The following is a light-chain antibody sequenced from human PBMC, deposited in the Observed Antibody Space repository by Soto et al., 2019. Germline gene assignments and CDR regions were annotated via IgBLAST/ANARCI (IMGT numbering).Light chain of an antibody. CDR1: QDISIY. V-gene: IGKV1-33*01. CDR3: QQYETLYT. Sequence: IQMTQSPSSLSASVGDSVTITCQASQDISIYLHWYQQHPGKAPKLLIYDASNLEAGVPSRFSGSGSGTHFSLTISSLLPEDFATYYCQQYETLYTFGPGTKLEI. J-gene: IGKJ2*01. CDR2: DAS.